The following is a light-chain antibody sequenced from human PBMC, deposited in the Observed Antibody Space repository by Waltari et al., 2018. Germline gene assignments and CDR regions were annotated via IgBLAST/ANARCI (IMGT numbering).Light chain of an antibody. V-gene: IGKV1-12*01. CDR2: GTS. J-gene: IGKJ2*01. CDR1: QGISTW. Sequence: DIQMTQSPSSLSASVGDKVTITCRASQGISTWLAWYQQKPGKAPKLLIYGTSTLQSWVPSRFSGSVSGTGYTLTITSLQPEDFATYYCQQGYNPPYTFGQGTKVEI. CDR3: QQGYNPPYT.